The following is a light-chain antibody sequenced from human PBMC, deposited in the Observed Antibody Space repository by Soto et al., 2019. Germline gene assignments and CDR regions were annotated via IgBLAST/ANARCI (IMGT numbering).Light chain of an antibody. CDR2: DAS. Sequence: QSVLTQPRSVSGSPGQSVTISCTGTSSDVGGYNYVSWYQQHPGKAPKLVIYDASKRPSGVPDRFSGSKSGNTASLTVSGLQAEDEADYSCCSYAGTYTQWVFGGGTKVTVL. V-gene: IGLV2-11*01. CDR1: SSDVGGYNY. CDR3: CSYAGTYTQWV. J-gene: IGLJ3*02.